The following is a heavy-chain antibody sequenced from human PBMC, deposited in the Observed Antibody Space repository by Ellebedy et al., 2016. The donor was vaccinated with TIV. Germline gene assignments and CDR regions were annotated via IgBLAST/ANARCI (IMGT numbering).Heavy chain of an antibody. D-gene: IGHD1-14*01. J-gene: IGHJ4*01. CDR2: ICPSDSDT. V-gene: IGHV5-51*01. CDR3: ARSPTTSRFLPDY. Sequence: GESLKISCRVSGYSFTTYCVAWVRQMPGKGLEWVGVICPSDSDTKYSPSFQGQVTFSADRSINTAYLQWGSLKASDTAVYYCARSPTTSRFLPDYWGQGTLVSVS. CDR1: GYSFTTYC.